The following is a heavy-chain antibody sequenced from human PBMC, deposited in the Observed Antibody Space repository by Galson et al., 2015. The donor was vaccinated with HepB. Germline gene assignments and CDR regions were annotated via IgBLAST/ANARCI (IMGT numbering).Heavy chain of an antibody. CDR2: IKQDGSEK. D-gene: IGHD3-22*01. J-gene: IGHJ4*02. V-gene: IGHV3-7*03. CDR1: GFTFSSYW. Sequence: SLRLSCAASGFTFSSYWMSWVRQAPGKGLEWVANIKQDGSEKYYVDSVKGRFTTSRDNAKNSLYLQMNSLRAEDTAVYYCARDRRYYYDSSSYYQDFDYWGQGTLVTVSS. CDR3: ARDRRYYYDSSSYYQDFDY.